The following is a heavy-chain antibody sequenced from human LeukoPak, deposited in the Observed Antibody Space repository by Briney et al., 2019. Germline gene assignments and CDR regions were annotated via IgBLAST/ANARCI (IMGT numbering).Heavy chain of an antibody. CDR1: GFTFSSYA. CDR2: ISGSGGST. CDR3: AKVAYGSSGYIYLVGAFDI. V-gene: IGHV3-23*01. D-gene: IGHD3-22*01. J-gene: IGHJ3*02. Sequence: GGSLRLSCAASGFTFSSYAMSWVRQAPGKGLEWVSEISGSGGSTYYADSVKGRFTISRDNSKNTLFLQMNSLRAEDTAVYYCAKVAYGSSGYIYLVGAFDIWGQGTMVTVSS.